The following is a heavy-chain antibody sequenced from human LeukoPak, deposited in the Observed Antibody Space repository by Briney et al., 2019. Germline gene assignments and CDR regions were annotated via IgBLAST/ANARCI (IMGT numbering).Heavy chain of an antibody. CDR3: AGSPYYYASRGQAFDI. D-gene: IGHD3-22*01. J-gene: IGHJ3*02. Sequence: SETLSLTCTVSGGSISTYYWSWLRQPPGKGLEWIGYIYYSGNTNYNPSLKSRVTLSVDTSKNQFSLKLSSLTAADTAVYYCAGSPYYYASRGQAFDIWGQGTMVTVSS. CDR2: IYYSGNT. CDR1: GGSISTYY. V-gene: IGHV4-59*01.